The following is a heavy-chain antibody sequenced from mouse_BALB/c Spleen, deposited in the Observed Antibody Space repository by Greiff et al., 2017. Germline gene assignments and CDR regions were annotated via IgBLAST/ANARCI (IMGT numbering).Heavy chain of an antibody. CDR2: IWGDGST. CDR3: ARVGNYVRAMDY. Sequence: VQRVESGPGLVAPSQSLSITCTVSGFSLTGYGVNWVRQPPGKGLEWLGMIWGDGSTDYNSALNSRLSISKDNSKSQVFLKMNSLQTDDTARYYCARVGNYVRAMDYWGQGTSVTVSS. J-gene: IGHJ4*01. D-gene: IGHD2-1*01. V-gene: IGHV2-6-7*01. CDR1: GFSLTGYG.